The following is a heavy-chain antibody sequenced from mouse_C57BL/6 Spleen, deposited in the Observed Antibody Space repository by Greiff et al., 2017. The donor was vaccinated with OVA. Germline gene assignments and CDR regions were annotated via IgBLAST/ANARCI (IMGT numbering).Heavy chain of an antibody. D-gene: IGHD1-1*01. Sequence: QVQLQQPGAELVKPGASVKLSCKASGYTFTSYWMQWVKQRPGQGLEWIGEIDPSDSYTNYNQKFKGKATLTVDTSSSTAYMQLSSLTSEDSAVYYCARGHYSSRTWFAYWGQGTLVTVSA. J-gene: IGHJ3*01. V-gene: IGHV1-50*01. CDR2: IDPSDSYT. CDR1: GYTFTSYW. CDR3: ARGHYSSRTWFAY.